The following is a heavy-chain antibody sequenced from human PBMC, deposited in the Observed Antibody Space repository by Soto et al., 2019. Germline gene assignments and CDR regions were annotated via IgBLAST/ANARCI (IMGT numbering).Heavy chain of an antibody. CDR3: PRGTYYDFLTGYSNFDY. V-gene: IGHV1-2*04. J-gene: IGHJ4*02. CDR2: INPNSGGT. Sequence: GASVKVSCKASGYTFTDFYIHWVRQAPGQGLEWMGWINPNSGGTNSPQKFQGWVTMTRDTSISTAYMELRRLKSDDTAVYYCPRGTYYDFLTGYSNFDYWGQGTLVTVSS. CDR1: GYTFTDFY. D-gene: IGHD3-9*01.